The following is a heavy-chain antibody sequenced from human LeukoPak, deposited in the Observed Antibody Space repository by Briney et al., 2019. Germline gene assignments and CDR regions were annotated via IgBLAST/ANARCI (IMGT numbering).Heavy chain of an antibody. CDR3: APLAVRPTADY. CDR2: IQYDGSNK. D-gene: IGHD2-21*01. J-gene: IGHJ4*02. Sequence: GGSLRLSCAASGFTFSSYEMNWVRQAPGKGLEWVAFIQYDGSNKYYADSVKGRFTISRDNSKNTLYLQMNSLRPEDTAVYYCAPLAVRPTADYWGQGTLVTVSS. V-gene: IGHV3-30*02. CDR1: GFTFSSYE.